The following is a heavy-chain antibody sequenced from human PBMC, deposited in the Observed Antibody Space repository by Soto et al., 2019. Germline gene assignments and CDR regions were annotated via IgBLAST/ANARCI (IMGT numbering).Heavy chain of an antibody. CDR2: INSDGSIA. D-gene: IGHD3-22*01. J-gene: IGHJ4*02. CDR1: GFIFNTYW. CDR3: ERNLYLFDRSGGYS. V-gene: IGHV3-74*01. Sequence: PGGSLRLSCAASGFIFNTYWMHWVRQAPGKGLVWISRINSDGSIADYADSVKGRFTISRDNAKNTLYLQMNSLRAEDTAVYYCERNLYLFDRSGGYSWAKGPLVPVP.